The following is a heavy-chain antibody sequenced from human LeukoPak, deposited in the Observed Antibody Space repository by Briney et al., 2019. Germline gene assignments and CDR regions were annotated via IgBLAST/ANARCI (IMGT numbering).Heavy chain of an antibody. D-gene: IGHD2-2*01. CDR3: ARLLIVVEPTAPFSTSYYMDV. Sequence: PGGSLRLSCIASGLTFSDYSITWVRQAPGKGLEWVSSISSRSNYIHYADSVKGRFTVSRDNAGNSLSLPMNSLRAGDTAVYYCARLLIVVEPTAPFSTSYYMDVWGQGTAVTVSS. CDR1: GLTFSDYS. V-gene: IGHV3-21*01. CDR2: ISSRSNYI. J-gene: IGHJ6*03.